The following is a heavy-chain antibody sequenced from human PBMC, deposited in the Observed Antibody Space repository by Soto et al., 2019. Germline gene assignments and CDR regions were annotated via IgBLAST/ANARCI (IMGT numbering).Heavy chain of an antibody. CDR1: GGSISSYY. J-gene: IGHJ4*02. D-gene: IGHD6-13*01. Sequence: SETLSLTCTVSGGSISSYYWSWIRQPPGKGLEWIGYIYYSGSTSYNPSLKSRVTMSVDNSKNTLYLQMSSLRVEDTAVYYCVKGYSSSWYVWFDYWGQGTLVTVSS. CDR2: IYYSGST. V-gene: IGHV4-59*01. CDR3: VKGYSSSWYVWFDY.